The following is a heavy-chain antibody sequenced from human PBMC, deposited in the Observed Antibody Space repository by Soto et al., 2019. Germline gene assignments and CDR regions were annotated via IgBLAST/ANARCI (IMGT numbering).Heavy chain of an antibody. D-gene: IGHD2-15*01. Sequence: GASVKVSCKASGGTFSSYAISWVRQAPGQGLEWMGGIIPILGIANYAQKFQGRVTITADKSTSTAYMELSSLRSEDKAVYYCARGEVAATASYFDHWGQGNLVTVSS. CDR2: IIPILGIA. CDR1: GGTFSSYA. V-gene: IGHV1-69*10. J-gene: IGHJ1*01. CDR3: ARGEVAATASYFDH.